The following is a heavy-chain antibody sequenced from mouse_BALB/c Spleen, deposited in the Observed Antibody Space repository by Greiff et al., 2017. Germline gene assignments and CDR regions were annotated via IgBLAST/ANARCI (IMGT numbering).Heavy chain of an antibody. CDR3: ASFYDGYYRGALFAY. D-gene: IGHD2-3*01. CDR1: GYSITSDYA. J-gene: IGHJ3*01. CDR2: ISYSGST. V-gene: IGHV3-2*02. Sequence: VQLQQSGPGLVKPSQSLSLTCTVTGYSITSDYAWNWIRQFPGNKLEWMGYISYSGSTSYNPSLKSRISITRDTSKNQFFLQLNSVTTEDTATYYCASFYDGYYRGALFAYWGQGTLVTVSA.